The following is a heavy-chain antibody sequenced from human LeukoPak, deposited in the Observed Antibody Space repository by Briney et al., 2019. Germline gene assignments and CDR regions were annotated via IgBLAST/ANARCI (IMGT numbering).Heavy chain of an antibody. CDR1: GFIFSNYA. D-gene: IGHD1-1*01. V-gene: IGHV3-23*01. Sequence: PSGGSLRLSCAASGFIFSNYAMTWVRQAPGKGLEWVSSINGNDGSTYYADSVKGRFTISRDNSKNTLYLQMNSLRAGDTAVYYCAKDMAQSAYNSLEGWGQGTLVTVSS. J-gene: IGHJ4*02. CDR2: INGNDGST. CDR3: AKDMAQSAYNSLEG.